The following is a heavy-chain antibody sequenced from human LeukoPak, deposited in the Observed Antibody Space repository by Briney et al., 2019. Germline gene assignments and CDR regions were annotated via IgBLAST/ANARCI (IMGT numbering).Heavy chain of an antibody. Sequence: SGTLSLTCAVYGGSFSGYYWSWIRQPPGRGLEWVGEINHSGSTNYNPSLKSRVTISVDTSKNQFSPKLSSVTAADTAVYYCASTTSRGYGDYESENDYWGQGTLVTVAS. CDR3: ASTTSRGYGDYESENDY. CDR2: INHSGST. V-gene: IGHV4-34*01. J-gene: IGHJ4*02. D-gene: IGHD4-17*01. CDR1: GGSFSGYY.